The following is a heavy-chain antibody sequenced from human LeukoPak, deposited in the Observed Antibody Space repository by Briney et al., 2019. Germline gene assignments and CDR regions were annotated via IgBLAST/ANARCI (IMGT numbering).Heavy chain of an antibody. D-gene: IGHD3-10*01. CDR2: VDDTGT. V-gene: IGHV3-66*01. Sequence: GGSLRLSCAASGFSVSHHNLNWVRQAPGRGLEWVASVDDTGTHYADSVKGRFTISRDISKNTLYLQMNSLRAEDTAVYYCARGYYGSGSYYRDAFDIWGQGTMVTVSS. CDR1: GFSVSHHN. CDR3: ARGYYGSGSYYRDAFDI. J-gene: IGHJ3*02.